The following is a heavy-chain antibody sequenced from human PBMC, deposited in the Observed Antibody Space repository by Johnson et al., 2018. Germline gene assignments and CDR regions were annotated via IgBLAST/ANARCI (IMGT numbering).Heavy chain of an antibody. CDR2: ISYDGSNK. Sequence: QDRLGQSGGGVVQHGRSLGLSCAASGFTFSSYAMHWVRQAPGKGLEWVAVISYDGSNKYYADYVKGRFTISRDNSKNTLYLQMNSLRAEDTAVYYCARWSFTMVRGVIGYYGMDVWGQGTTVTVSS. D-gene: IGHD3-10*01. J-gene: IGHJ6*02. CDR3: ARWSFTMVRGVIGYYGMDV. CDR1: GFTFSSYA. V-gene: IGHV3-30*14.